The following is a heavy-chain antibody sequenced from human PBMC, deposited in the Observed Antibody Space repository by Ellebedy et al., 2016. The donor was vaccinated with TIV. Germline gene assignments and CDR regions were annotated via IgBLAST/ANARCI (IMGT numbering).Heavy chain of an antibody. Sequence: AASVKVSCKASGGTFSSYAISWVRQAPGQGLEWMGRLIPILGIANYAQKFQGRVTITADKSTSTAYMELISLRSEDTAVYYCARYYYDSSGLTFDYWGQGTLVTVSS. V-gene: IGHV1-69*04. D-gene: IGHD3-22*01. CDR3: ARYYYDSSGLTFDY. CDR1: GGTFSSYA. CDR2: LIPILGIA. J-gene: IGHJ4*02.